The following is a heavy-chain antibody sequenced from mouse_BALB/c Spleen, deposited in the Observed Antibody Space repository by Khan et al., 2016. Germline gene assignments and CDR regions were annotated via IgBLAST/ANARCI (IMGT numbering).Heavy chain of an antibody. J-gene: IGHJ2*02. CDR3: TRGRCGSQRSFDY. Sequence: LKQSGPGLVAPSQNLSITCTVSGFSLTSYGVHWVRQPPGKGLEWWGVIWSAGSTNYNSALMSRLSIRNDHSTRPVFLKLISLQTVDTALYYCTRGRCGSQRSFDYWGEGSS. CDR1: GFSLTSYG. CDR2: IWSAGST. V-gene: IGHV2-9*02. D-gene: IGHD1-1*01.